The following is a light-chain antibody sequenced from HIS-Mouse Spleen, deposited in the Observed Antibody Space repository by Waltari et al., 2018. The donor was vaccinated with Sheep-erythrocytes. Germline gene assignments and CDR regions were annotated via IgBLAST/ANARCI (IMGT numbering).Light chain of an antibody. J-gene: IGKJ4*01. CDR2: WAS. CDR1: QSVLYSSNNKNY. Sequence: DIVMTQSPDSLAVSLGERATINCKSSQSVLYSSNNKNYLAWYQQKPGQPPKLLIYWASTRPSGVPDRFSGIGSGTDFTLTIARLPSSYLSLSSCPPSSSPLTFGGGTKVEIK. CDR3: PPSSSPLT. V-gene: IGKV4-1*01.